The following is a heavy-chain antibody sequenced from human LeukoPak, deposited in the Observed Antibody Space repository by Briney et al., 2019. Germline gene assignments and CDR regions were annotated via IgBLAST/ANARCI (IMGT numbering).Heavy chain of an antibody. CDR3: ATGPAYYYGSGSYSPPVGY. Sequence: GASVKVSCKASGYTFTSYDINWVRQATGQGLEWMGWMNPNSGNTGYAQKFQGRVTTTEDTSTDTAYMELSSLRSEDTAVYYCATGPAYYYGSGSYSPPVGYWGQGTLVTVSS. J-gene: IGHJ4*02. CDR2: MNPNSGNT. CDR1: GYTFTSYD. V-gene: IGHV1-8*01. D-gene: IGHD3-10*01.